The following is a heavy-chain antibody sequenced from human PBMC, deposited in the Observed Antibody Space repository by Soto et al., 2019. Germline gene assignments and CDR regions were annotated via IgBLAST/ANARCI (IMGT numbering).Heavy chain of an antibody. V-gene: IGHV3-30-3*01. Sequence: GGSLRLSCAASGFTFSSYAMHWVRQAPGKGLEWVAVISYDGSNKYYADSVKGRFTISRDNSKNTLYLQMNSLRAEDTAVYYCARDGAKISSSSAVDYWGQGTLVTVS. D-gene: IGHD6-6*01. J-gene: IGHJ4*02. CDR2: ISYDGSNK. CDR1: GFTFSSYA. CDR3: ARDGAKISSSSAVDY.